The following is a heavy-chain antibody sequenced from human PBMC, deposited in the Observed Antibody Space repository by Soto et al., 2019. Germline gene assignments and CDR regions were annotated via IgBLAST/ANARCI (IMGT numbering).Heavy chain of an antibody. V-gene: IGHV3-30-3*01. D-gene: IGHD5-18*01. CDR3: ARDRGYSYGYVGGNWFDP. J-gene: IGHJ5*02. CDR2: ISYDGSNK. Sequence: PGGSLRLSCAASGFTFSGYAMHWVRQAPGKGLEWVAVISYDGSNKYYADSVKGRFTISRDNSKNTLYLQMNSLRAEDTAVYYCARDRGYSYGYVGGNWFDPWGQGTLVTVSS. CDR1: GFTFSGYA.